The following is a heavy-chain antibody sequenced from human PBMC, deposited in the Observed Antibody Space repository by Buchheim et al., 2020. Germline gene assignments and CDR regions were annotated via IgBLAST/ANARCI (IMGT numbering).Heavy chain of an antibody. CDR1: EFSFNDFA. CDR2: ISNGGGAT. V-gene: IGHV3-23*01. Sequence: EVQLLESGGGLVQPGKSLRLSCAVSEFSFNDFAMHWVRQAPGKGLEWVSSISNGGGATYYSDSVRGRFTISSDNSKDTLSLQMNSLKADDTAIYYCARGWGGTVSNEAFDYWGQGTL. CDR3: ARGWGGTVSNEAFDY. J-gene: IGHJ4*02. D-gene: IGHD1-1*01.